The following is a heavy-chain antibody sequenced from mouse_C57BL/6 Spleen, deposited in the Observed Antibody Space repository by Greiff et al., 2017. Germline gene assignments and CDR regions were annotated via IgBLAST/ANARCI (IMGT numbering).Heavy chain of an antibody. CDR2: INPNNGGT. V-gene: IGHV1-26*01. CDR3: ARGGEMVTTGYYFDY. D-gene: IGHD2-2*01. Sequence: EVQLQQSGPELVKPGASVKISCKASGYTFTDYYMNWVKQSHGKSLEWIGDINPNNGGTSYNQKFKGKATLTVDKSSSPAYMELRSLTSEDSAVYYCARGGEMVTTGYYFDYWGQGTTLTVSS. CDR1: GYTFTDYY. J-gene: IGHJ2*01.